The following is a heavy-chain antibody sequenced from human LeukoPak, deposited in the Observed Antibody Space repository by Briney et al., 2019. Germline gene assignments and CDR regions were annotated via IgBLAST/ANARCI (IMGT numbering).Heavy chain of an antibody. CDR1: GGTFSSYA. V-gene: IGHV1-69*13. D-gene: IGHD1-26*01. Sequence: SVKVSCKASGGTFSSYAISWARQAPGQGLEWMGGIIPIFGTANYAQKFQGRVTITADESTSTAYMELSSLRSEDTAVYYCASLATLIGYMDVWGKGTTVTVSS. J-gene: IGHJ6*03. CDR3: ASLATLIGYMDV. CDR2: IIPIFGTA.